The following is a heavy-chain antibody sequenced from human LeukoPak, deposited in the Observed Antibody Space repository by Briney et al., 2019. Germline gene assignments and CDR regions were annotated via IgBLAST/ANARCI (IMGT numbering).Heavy chain of an antibody. D-gene: IGHD3-9*01. Sequence: SETLSLTPAVYGGSFRGYYWSWIRHPPGKGLEEIGEINHSGSTNYNPSLKSRVTISVDTSKNQFSLKLSSVTAVDTAVYYCARGDRGYDILTGYYRRAGSYGMDVWGKGTTVTVSS. V-gene: IGHV4-34*01. CDR1: GGSFRGYY. J-gene: IGHJ6*01. CDR2: INHSGST. CDR3: ARGDRGYDILTGYYRRAGSYGMDV.